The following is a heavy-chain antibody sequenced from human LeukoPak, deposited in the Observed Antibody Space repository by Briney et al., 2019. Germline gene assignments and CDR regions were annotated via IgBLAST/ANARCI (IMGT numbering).Heavy chain of an antibody. CDR1: GFTFSSYA. CDR3: AKNAAGIVLMIYAPLDS. V-gene: IGHV3-23*01. Sequence: GGSLRLSCAASGFTFSSYAMSWVRQAPGKGLEWVSTLSGSGGSTYYADSVKGRFTISGDESKNTLSLQMNSLRPEDTAVYYCAKNAAGIVLMIYAPLDSWGQGTLVTVSS. CDR2: LSGSGGST. J-gene: IGHJ4*02. D-gene: IGHD2-8*01.